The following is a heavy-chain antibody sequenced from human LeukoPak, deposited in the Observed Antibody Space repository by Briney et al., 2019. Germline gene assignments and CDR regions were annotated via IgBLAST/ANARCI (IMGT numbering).Heavy chain of an antibody. V-gene: IGHV3-20*01. CDR2: IKWNGGST. J-gene: IGHJ6*02. Sequence: GGSLRLSCAASGFIFEDYGMSWVRQAPGKGLEWVSGIKWNGGSTGYADSVKGRFTISRDNAKNSLYLQMNSLRAEDTALYHCARVQGYCSGGSCYGMDVWGQGTTVTVSS. D-gene: IGHD2-15*01. CDR1: GFIFEDYG. CDR3: ARVQGYCSGGSCYGMDV.